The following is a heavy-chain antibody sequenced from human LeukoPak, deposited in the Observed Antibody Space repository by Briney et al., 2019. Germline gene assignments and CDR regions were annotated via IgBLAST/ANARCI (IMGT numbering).Heavy chain of an antibody. V-gene: IGHV1-18*01. CDR2: ISAYNGNT. CDR3: ARDAEFYGSGSQV. D-gene: IGHD3-10*01. CDR1: GYTFTSYG. Sequence: ASVKVSCKASGYTFTSYGISWVRQAPGQGLEWMGWISAYNGNTNYAQKFQGRVTITADESTSTAYMELSSLRSEDTAVYYCARDAEFYGSGSQVWGKGTTVTISS. J-gene: IGHJ6*04.